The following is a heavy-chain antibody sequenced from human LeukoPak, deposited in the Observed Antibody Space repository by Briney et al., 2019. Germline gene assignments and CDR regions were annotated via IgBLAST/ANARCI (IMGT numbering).Heavy chain of an antibody. V-gene: IGHV3-7*01. CDR3: ATINSTPYFDY. Sequence: PGGSLRLSCAASGFTFSSYWMSWVRQAPGKGLEWVANIKQDGSQKYYVDSVKGRFTISRDNAKNSLYLQMNSLRAEDTAVYYCATINSTPYFDYWGQGTLVTVSS. J-gene: IGHJ4*02. D-gene: IGHD4-11*01. CDR1: GFTFSSYW. CDR2: IKQDGSQK.